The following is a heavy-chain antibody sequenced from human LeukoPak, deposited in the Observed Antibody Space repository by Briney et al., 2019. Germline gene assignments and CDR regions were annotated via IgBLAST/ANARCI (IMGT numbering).Heavy chain of an antibody. D-gene: IGHD3-3*02. Sequence: GGSLRLSCAASGFTFSSYAMHWVRQAPGKGLEWVSSISSSSSYIYYADSVKGRFTISRDSAKNSLYLQMNSLRAEDTAVYYCAREKAFLEWLSAGRRDGYYMDVWGKGTTVTVSS. V-gene: IGHV3-21*01. J-gene: IGHJ6*03. CDR3: AREKAFLEWLSAGRRDGYYMDV. CDR1: GFTFSSYA. CDR2: ISSSSSYI.